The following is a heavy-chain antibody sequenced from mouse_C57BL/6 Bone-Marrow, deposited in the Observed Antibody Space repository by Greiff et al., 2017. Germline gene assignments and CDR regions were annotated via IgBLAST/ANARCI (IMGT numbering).Heavy chain of an antibody. Sequence: QVQLQQPGAELVKPGASVKLSCKASGYTFTSYWMQWVKQRPGQGLEWIGEIDPSDSYTNYNQKFKGKATLTVDTSSSTAYMQLSSLTSEDSAVYYCAQVNYDEADDYWDRGTAVTVSS. V-gene: IGHV1-50*01. J-gene: IGHJ4*01. CDR3: AQVNYDEADDY. CDR1: GYTFTSYW. CDR2: IDPSDSYT. D-gene: IGHD2-4*01.